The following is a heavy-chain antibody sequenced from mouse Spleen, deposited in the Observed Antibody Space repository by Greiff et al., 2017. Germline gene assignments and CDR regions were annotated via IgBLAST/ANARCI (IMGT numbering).Heavy chain of an antibody. Sequence: EVKLVESGGGLVKLGGSLKLSCAASGFTFSSYAMSWVRQTPEKRLEWVATISSGGGNTYYPDSVKGRFTISRDNAKNTLYLQMSSLKSEDTAMYYCARHGVYWYFDVWGAGTTVTVSS. J-gene: IGHJ1*01. V-gene: IGHV5-9*04. CDR3: ARHGVYWYFDV. CDR2: ISSGGGNT. CDR1: GFTFSSYA.